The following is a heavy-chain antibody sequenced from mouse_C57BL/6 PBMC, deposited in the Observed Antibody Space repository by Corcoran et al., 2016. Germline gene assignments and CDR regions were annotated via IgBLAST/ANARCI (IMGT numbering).Heavy chain of an antibody. D-gene: IGHD2-1*01. J-gene: IGHJ2*01. Sequence: QIQLVQSGPELKKPGETVKISCKASGYTFTTHGMSWVKQAPGKGLKWMGWINTYSGVPTYADDFKGRFAFSLETSASTAYLQINNLKNEDTATYFCARGVYYKKGYFDYWGQGTTLTVSS. CDR1: GYTFTTHG. CDR3: ARGVYYKKGYFDY. V-gene: IGHV9-3*01. CDR2: INTYSGVP.